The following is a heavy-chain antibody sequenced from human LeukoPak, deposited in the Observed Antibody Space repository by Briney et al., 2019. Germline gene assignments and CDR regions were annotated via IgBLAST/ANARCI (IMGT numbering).Heavy chain of an antibody. CDR3: ATRGAYYDFWSGYPFDY. D-gene: IGHD3-3*01. J-gene: IGHJ4*02. CDR2: ISGSGGST. Sequence: GGSLRLSCAASGFTFSSYAMCWVRRAPGKGLEWVSAISGSGGSTYYADSVKGRFTISRDNSKNTLYLQMNSLRAEDTAVYYCATRGAYYDFWSGYPFDYWGQGTLVTVSS. CDR1: GFTFSSYA. V-gene: IGHV3-23*01.